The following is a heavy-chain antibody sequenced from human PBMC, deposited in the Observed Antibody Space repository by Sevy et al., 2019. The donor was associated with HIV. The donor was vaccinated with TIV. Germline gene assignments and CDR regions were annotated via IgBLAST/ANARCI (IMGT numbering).Heavy chain of an antibody. D-gene: IGHD5-18*01. V-gene: IGHV4-39*01. J-gene: IGHJ4*02. Sequence: SETLSLTCSVSGGSISGRSYYWGWIRQPPGKGLEWIGNIYHTGSTYYNPSLKSRVTVSVDTLKKHFSLYLTSVTAADTAVYYCDLSLGYSYGLDYWGQGTLVTVSS. CDR3: DLSLGYSYGLDY. CDR2: IYHTGST. CDR1: GGSISGRSYY.